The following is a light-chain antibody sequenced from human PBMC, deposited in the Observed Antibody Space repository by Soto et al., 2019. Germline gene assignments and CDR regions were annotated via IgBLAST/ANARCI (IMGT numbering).Light chain of an antibody. CDR3: QQYNSYSRT. J-gene: IGKJ1*01. CDR2: DAS. V-gene: IGKV1-5*01. Sequence: DIQMTQSPSTLSAFVGDGVTMTVLASQSISTWLAWYQQKSGNAPKHLIYDASSLESGVPSRFSGSGSGTEFTLTISSLQPEDFASYYCQQYNSYSRTFGQGTKVDIK. CDR1: QSISTW.